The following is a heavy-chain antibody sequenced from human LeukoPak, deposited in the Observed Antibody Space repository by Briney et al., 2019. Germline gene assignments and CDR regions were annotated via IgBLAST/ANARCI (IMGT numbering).Heavy chain of an antibody. V-gene: IGHV3-7*03. CDR3: AGGTGFIIKD. D-gene: IGHD3-9*01. Sequence: GGSLRLSCAASGFTFNSYWMNWVRQAPGKGLEWVANIKRDGSEKYYVDSVKGRFTISRDNAKNSLYLQMNNLRVEDTAMYYCAGGTGFIIKDWGQGTLVTVSS. CDR1: GFTFNSYW. CDR2: IKRDGSEK. J-gene: IGHJ4*02.